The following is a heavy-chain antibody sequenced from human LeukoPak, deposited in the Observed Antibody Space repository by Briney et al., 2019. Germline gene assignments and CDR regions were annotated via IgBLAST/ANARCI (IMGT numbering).Heavy chain of an antibody. V-gene: IGHV3-7*01. J-gene: IGHJ6*02. CDR1: GFSFSSFW. CDR2: IKENGNEQ. Sequence: GGSLRLSCAASGFSFSSFWMSWVRQATGKGPEWVAHIKENGNEQYYADSVKGRFTIFRDNAQKSLWLQMNSLRVEDTAVYYCAREPSDIALDVWGQGTTVTVSS. CDR3: AREPSDIALDV. D-gene: IGHD2-15*01.